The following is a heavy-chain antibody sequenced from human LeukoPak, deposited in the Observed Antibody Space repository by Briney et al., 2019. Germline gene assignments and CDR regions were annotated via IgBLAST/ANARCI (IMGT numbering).Heavy chain of an antibody. J-gene: IGHJ6*02. V-gene: IGHV3-7*03. CDR2: IKQDGSEK. CDR1: GFTFSSYW. Sequence: GGSLRLSCAASGFTFSSYWMSWVRQAPGKGLEWVAHIKQDGSEKYYVDSVKGRFTISRDNAKNSLYLQMNSLRAEDTAVYYCAKDMIVVVDYYYYGMDVWGQGTTVTVSS. D-gene: IGHD3-22*01. CDR3: AKDMIVVVDYYYYGMDV.